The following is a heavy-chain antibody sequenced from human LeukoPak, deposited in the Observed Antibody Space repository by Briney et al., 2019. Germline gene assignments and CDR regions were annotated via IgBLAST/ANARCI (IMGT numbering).Heavy chain of an antibody. CDR3: ATRRNVVVPAAILRFGPWYYYYYMDV. D-gene: IGHD2-2*02. CDR2: INHSGGT. V-gene: IGHV4-34*01. CDR1: AGSFSGYY. Sequence: PSETLSLTCAVYAGSFSGYYWSWIRQRPGKGLEWIGEINHSGGTNYNPSLKSRVTISVDTSKNQFSLKLSSVTAADTAVYYCATRRNVVVPAAILRFGPWYYYYYMDVWGKGTTVTVSS. J-gene: IGHJ6*03.